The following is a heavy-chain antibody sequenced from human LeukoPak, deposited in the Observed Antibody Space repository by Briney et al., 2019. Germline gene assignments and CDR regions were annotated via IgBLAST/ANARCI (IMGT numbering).Heavy chain of an antibody. J-gene: IGHJ4*02. Sequence: SENLSLTCTVSGGSISSYYWSWIRQPPGKGLEWSGYIYYSGTTNYNPSLKSRVTISVDTSKYQFSLKLSSVTAADTAVYYCARGVYIAAAQYGYWGQGTLVTVSS. D-gene: IGHD6-13*01. CDR1: GGSISSYY. V-gene: IGHV4-59*01. CDR2: IYYSGTT. CDR3: ARGVYIAAAQYGY.